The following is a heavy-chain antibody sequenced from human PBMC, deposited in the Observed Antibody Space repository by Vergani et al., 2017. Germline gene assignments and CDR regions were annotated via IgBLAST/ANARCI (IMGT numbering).Heavy chain of an antibody. Sequence: QVQLQESGPGLVKLSQTLSLTCTVSGGSISSGSYYWSWIRQPAGKGLEWIGRIYTSGSTNYNPSLKSRVTISVDTSKNQFSLKLSSVTAADTAVYYCARDFDMIAFGGVIVPDAFDIWGQGTMVTVSS. CDR3: ARDFDMIAFGGVIVPDAFDI. CDR2: IYTSGST. D-gene: IGHD3-16*02. V-gene: IGHV4-61*02. CDR1: GGSISSGSYY. J-gene: IGHJ3*02.